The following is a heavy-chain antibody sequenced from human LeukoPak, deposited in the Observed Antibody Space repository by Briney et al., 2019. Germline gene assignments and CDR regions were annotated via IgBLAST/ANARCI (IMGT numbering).Heavy chain of an antibody. Sequence: SQTLSLTCTVSGGSISSGDYYWSWIRQPPGKGLEWIGYIYYSGSTYYNPSLKGRVTISVDTSKNQFSLKLSSVTAADTAVYYCARGGSPDFDWLLFHYWGQGTLVTVSS. J-gene: IGHJ4*02. CDR1: GGSISSGDYY. V-gene: IGHV4-30-4*01. D-gene: IGHD3-9*01. CDR2: IYYSGST. CDR3: ARGGSPDFDWLLFHY.